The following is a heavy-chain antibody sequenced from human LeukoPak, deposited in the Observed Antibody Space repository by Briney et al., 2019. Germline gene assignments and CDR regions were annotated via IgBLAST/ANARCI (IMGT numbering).Heavy chain of an antibody. CDR3: ARPQQDAFDI. D-gene: IGHD6-13*01. J-gene: IGHJ3*02. CDR1: GFTFSSYS. CDR2: ISSSSSTI. Sequence: GGSLRLSWAASGFTFSSYSMNWVRQAPGKGLEWVSYISSSSSTIYYEDSVKGRFTISRDNAKNSLYLQMNSLRAEDTAVYYCARPQQDAFDIWGQGTMVTVSS. V-gene: IGHV3-48*04.